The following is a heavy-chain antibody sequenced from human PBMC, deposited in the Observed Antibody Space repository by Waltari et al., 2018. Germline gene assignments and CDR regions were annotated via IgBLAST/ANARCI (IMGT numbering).Heavy chain of an antibody. CDR2: IWYDGSNK. D-gene: IGHD5-12*01. CDR1: GFTFSSYG. V-gene: IGHV3-33*01. CDR3: ARGSTEVVTIDY. Sequence: VQPGRSLRLSCAASGFTFSSYGMHWVRQAPGKGLEWVAVIWYDGSNKYYADSVKGRFTISRDNSKNTLYLQMNSLRAEDTAVYYCARGSTEVVTIDYWGQGTLVTVSS. J-gene: IGHJ4*02.